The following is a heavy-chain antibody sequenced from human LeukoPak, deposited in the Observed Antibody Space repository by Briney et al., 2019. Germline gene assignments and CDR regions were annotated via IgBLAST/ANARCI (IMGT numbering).Heavy chain of an antibody. CDR3: VTETLTGYYYYMDV. J-gene: IGHJ6*03. V-gene: IGHV3-15*01. D-gene: IGHD1-20*01. CDR1: GFTFDVAW. Sequence: PGGSLRLSCAASGFTFDVAWMAWVRQAPGKGLEWVAHIKTKTDDGPTKYAAPVKGRFTISRDDSKNTLYLQMNSLRTEDTAVYYCVTETLTGYYYYMDVWGKGATVTVFS. CDR2: IKTKTDDGPT.